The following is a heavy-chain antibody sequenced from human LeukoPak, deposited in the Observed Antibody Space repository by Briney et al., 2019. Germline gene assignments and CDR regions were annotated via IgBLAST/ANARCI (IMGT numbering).Heavy chain of an antibody. Sequence: SETLSLTCAVYGGSFSGYYWSWIRQPPGKGLEWIGEINHSGSTNYNPSLKSRVTISVDTSKNQFSLKLGSVTAADTAVYYCASVYYDILTGYLGFDYWGQGTLVTVSS. V-gene: IGHV4-34*01. CDR2: INHSGST. J-gene: IGHJ4*02. CDR1: GGSFSGYY. CDR3: ASVYYDILTGYLGFDY. D-gene: IGHD3-9*01.